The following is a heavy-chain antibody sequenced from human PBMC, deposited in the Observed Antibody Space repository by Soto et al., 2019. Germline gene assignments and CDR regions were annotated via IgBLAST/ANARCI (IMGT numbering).Heavy chain of an antibody. V-gene: IGHV3-48*03. J-gene: IGHJ4*01. Sequence: GGSLRLSCVASEFTFSSYEMNWVRQAPGKGLEWVSYISSSGTTIYYTDSVKGRFTISRDDAKKSLYLQMNSLRAEDTAVYYCVRFGGAAAGPGDYWGHGTLVTVSS. D-gene: IGHD6-13*01. CDR3: VRFGGAAAGPGDY. CDR2: ISSSGTTI. CDR1: EFTFSSYE.